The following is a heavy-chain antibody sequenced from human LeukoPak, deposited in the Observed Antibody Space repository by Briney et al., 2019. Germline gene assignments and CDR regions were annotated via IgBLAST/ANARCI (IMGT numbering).Heavy chain of an antibody. D-gene: IGHD2-2*01. CDR1: GFTFSDYY. Sequence: GGSLRLSCAASGFTFSDYYMSWIRQAPGKGLEWVAVISYDGSNKYYADSVKGRFTISRDNSKNTLYLQMNSLRAEDTAVYYCAKDPYIVVVPAAQPMDVWGQGTTVTVSS. V-gene: IGHV3-30*18. CDR3: AKDPYIVVVPAAQPMDV. J-gene: IGHJ6*02. CDR2: ISYDGSNK.